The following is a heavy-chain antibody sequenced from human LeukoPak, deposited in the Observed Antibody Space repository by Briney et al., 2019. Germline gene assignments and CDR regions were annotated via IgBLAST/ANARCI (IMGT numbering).Heavy chain of an antibody. Sequence: GASVKVSCKVSGYTLTELSLHWVRQAPGKGLEWMGGFDPEDDETIYAQKFQGRVTMTEDTSTDTAFMELRSLRSDDTAVYYCARGTYYYDSSGYYYVRLPDAFDIWGQGTMVTVSS. CDR2: FDPEDDET. J-gene: IGHJ3*02. CDR1: GYTLTELS. D-gene: IGHD3-22*01. CDR3: ARGTYYYDSSGYYYVRLPDAFDI. V-gene: IGHV1-24*01.